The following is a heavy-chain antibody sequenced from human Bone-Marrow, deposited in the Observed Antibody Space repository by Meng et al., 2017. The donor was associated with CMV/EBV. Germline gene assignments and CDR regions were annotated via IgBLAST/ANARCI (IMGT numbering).Heavy chain of an antibody. CDR1: GGSISSSSYY. J-gene: IGHJ6*02. V-gene: IGHV4-39*07. Sequence: SETLSLTCTVSGGSISSSSYYWGWIRQPPGKGLEWIGSIYYSGSTYYNPSLKSRVTISVDTSKNQFSLKLSSVTAADTAVYYCARGRWYAGYYYGMDVWGQGTTVTVSS. D-gene: IGHD6-13*01. CDR2: IYYSGST. CDR3: ARGRWYAGYYYGMDV.